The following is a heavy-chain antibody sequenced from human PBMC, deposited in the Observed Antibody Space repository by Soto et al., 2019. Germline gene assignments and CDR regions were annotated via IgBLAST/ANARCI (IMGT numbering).Heavy chain of an antibody. J-gene: IGHJ4*02. CDR3: ARQGGSSWYVDY. Sequence: LETLSLTCAVYGGSFSGYYWTWIRQPPGTGLEWIGEINHSGSTNYNPSLKSRVTISVDTSKNQFSLKLTSVTAADTAVYYCARQGGSSWYVDYWGQGTLVTVSS. D-gene: IGHD6-13*01. CDR2: INHSGST. V-gene: IGHV4-34*01. CDR1: GGSFSGYY.